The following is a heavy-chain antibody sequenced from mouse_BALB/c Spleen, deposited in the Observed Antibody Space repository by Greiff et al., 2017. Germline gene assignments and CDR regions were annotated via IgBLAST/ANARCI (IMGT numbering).Heavy chain of an antibody. Sequence: EVKLVESGGDFVKPGGSLKLSCAASGFTFSSYGMSWVRQTPDKRLEWVATISSGGSYTYYPDSVKGRFTISRDNAKNTLYLQMSSLKSEDTAMYYCAREAMDYWGQGTSVTVSS. J-gene: IGHJ4*01. CDR1: GFTFSSYG. CDR3: AREAMDY. V-gene: IGHV5-6*01. CDR2: ISSGGSYT.